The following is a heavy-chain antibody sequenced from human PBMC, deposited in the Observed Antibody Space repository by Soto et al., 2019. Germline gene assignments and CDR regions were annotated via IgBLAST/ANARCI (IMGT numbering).Heavy chain of an antibody. D-gene: IGHD3-3*01. CDR1: GFTFSRST. V-gene: IGHV3-30*01. CDR3: ARDKGDYDFWGSHYYAMDV. CDR2: ISYDGSKK. Sequence: QVQLVESGGGVVQPGRSLRLSCAASGFTFSRSTMHWVRQAPGKGLEWVAVISYDGSKKYYADSVKGRLTISRDNSKNTLYVQMNSLREEDTGTYYCARDKGDYDFWGSHYYAMDVWGQGPTVTVYS. J-gene: IGHJ6*02.